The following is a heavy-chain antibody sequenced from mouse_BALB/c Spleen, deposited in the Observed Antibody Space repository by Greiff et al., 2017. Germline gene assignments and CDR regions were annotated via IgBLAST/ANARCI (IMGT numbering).Heavy chain of an antibody. CDR3: ARRGDYDGPYYAMDY. Sequence: QVQLQQPGAELVKPGASVKLSCKASGYTFTSYWMHWVKQRPGQGLEWIGEINPSNGRTNYNEKFKSKATLTVDKSSSTAYMQLSSLTSEDSAVYYCARRGDYDGPYYAMDYWGQGTSVTVSS. V-gene: IGHV1S81*02. CDR1: GYTFTSYW. J-gene: IGHJ4*01. CDR2: INPSNGRT. D-gene: IGHD2-4*01.